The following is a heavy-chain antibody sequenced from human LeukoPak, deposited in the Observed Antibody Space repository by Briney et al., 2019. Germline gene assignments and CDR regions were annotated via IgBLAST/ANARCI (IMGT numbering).Heavy chain of an antibody. J-gene: IGHJ6*02. V-gene: IGHV4-39*07. CDR1: GGSISSSSYY. D-gene: IGHD5-24*01. Sequence: SETLSLTCTVSGGSISSSSYYWGWIRQPPGKGLEWIGSIYYSGSTYYNPSLKSRVTISVDTSKNQFSLKLSSVTAADTAVYYCARVWLQLGGMDVWGQGTTVTVSS. CDR3: ARVWLQLGGMDV. CDR2: IYYSGST.